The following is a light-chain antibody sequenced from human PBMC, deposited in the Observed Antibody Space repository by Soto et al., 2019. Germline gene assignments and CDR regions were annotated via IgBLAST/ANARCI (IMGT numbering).Light chain of an antibody. CDR2: DVS. CDR3: SSYTSSSAEV. V-gene: IGLV2-14*03. J-gene: IGLJ1*01. CDR1: NSDVGGYNY. Sequence: QSALTQPASVSGSPGQSVTISCTGTNSDVGGYNYVSWYQQHPGKAPKLMIYDVSERPSGVSNRVSGSKSGNTAALIISGLQAEDEADYYCSSYTSSSAEVFGTGTKVTGL.